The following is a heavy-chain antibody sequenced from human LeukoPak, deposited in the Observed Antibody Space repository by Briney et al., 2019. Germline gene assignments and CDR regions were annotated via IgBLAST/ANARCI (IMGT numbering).Heavy chain of an antibody. Sequence: PSETLSLTCTVSGGSISSYYWSWIRQPPGKGLEWIGHIYYSGSTNYNPSLKSRVTISVDTSKNQFSLKLSSVTAADTAVYYCARDHRARDYYYGMDVWGQGTTVTVSS. J-gene: IGHJ6*02. V-gene: IGHV4-59*01. CDR3: ARDHRARDYYYGMDV. CDR2: IYYSGST. CDR1: GGSISSYY.